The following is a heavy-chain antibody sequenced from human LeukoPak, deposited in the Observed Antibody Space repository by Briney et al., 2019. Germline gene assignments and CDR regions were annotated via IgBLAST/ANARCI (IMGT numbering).Heavy chain of an antibody. J-gene: IGHJ4*02. Sequence: ASVKVSCKASGYTFTSYGISWVRQAPGQGLEWMGWISAYNGNTNYAQELQGRVTMTTDTSTSTAYMELRSLRSDDTAVYYCASAPYYYGSGSYDYWGQGTLVTVSS. CDR3: ASAPYYYGSGSYDY. D-gene: IGHD3-10*01. CDR1: GYTFTSYG. CDR2: ISAYNGNT. V-gene: IGHV1-18*01.